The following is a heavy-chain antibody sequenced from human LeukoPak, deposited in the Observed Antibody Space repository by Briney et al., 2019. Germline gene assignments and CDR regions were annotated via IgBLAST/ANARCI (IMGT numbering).Heavy chain of an antibody. J-gene: IGHJ4*02. V-gene: IGHV3-23*01. D-gene: IGHD2-15*01. CDR3: AKAGGSYVVY. CDR2: ISVSGGST. Sequence: GGSLRLSCAASGFTFSSYAMSWVRQAPGKGLEWVSTISVSGGSTYYADSVKGRFTISRDNSKNTLYLQMNSLRAEDTAVYYCAKAGGSYVVYWGQGTLVTVSS. CDR1: GFTFSSYA.